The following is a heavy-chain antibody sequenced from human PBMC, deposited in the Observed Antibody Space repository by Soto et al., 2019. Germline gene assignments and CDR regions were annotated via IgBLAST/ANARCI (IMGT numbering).Heavy chain of an antibody. D-gene: IGHD3-3*01. CDR2: LSGRGDDT. J-gene: IGHJ4*02. V-gene: IGHV3-23*01. CDR3: ARVKEGVGSLHVFDH. Sequence: EVQLLESGGGLVQPGGSLRLACTASGFSVDTYAMTWVRQAVGKGLEWVSGLSGRGDDTYFADPVKGRFTVSRDLSNNTVLMQMNGLRGEDTSVYYCARVKEGVGSLHVFDHWGQGILVTVSS. CDR1: GFSVDTYA.